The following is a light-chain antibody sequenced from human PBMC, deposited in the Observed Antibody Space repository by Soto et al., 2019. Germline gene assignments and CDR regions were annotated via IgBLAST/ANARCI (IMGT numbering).Light chain of an antibody. CDR2: YDI. CDR3: QVWDISSDHVV. CDR1: NIGSKS. J-gene: IGLJ2*01. Sequence: SYELTQPPSVSVAPGKTARITCGGNNIGSKSVHGYQQKPGQAPVLVIYYDIDRPSGIPNRFSGSNAGNTATLTISRVEAGDGAGYYYQVWDISSDHVVFGGGTKQTVL. V-gene: IGLV3-21*04.